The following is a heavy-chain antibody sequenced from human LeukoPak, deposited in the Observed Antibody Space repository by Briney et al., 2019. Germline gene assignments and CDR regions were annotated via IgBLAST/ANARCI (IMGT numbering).Heavy chain of an antibody. CDR1: GGSFSGYY. CDR2: INNSGST. Sequence: SETLSLTCAVYGGSFSGYYWSWIRQPPGKGLEWIGEINNSGSTNYNPSLKSRVTISVDTSKNQFSLKLSSVTAADTAVYYCARGRTKITIFGVVIMGWFDPWGQGTLVTVSS. J-gene: IGHJ5*02. CDR3: ARGRTKITIFGVVIMGWFDP. V-gene: IGHV4-34*01. D-gene: IGHD3-3*01.